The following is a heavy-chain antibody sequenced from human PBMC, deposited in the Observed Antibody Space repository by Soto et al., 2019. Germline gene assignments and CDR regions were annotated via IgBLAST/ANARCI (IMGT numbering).Heavy chain of an antibody. CDR3: ARVPGYCSGGSCYSYPPDYYYYGMDV. Sequence: QVQLVQSGAEVKKPGSSMKVSCKASGGTFSSYAISWVRQAHGQGLEWMGGSIPIFGRANYAQKFQGRVTITAEESTSTAYMELSSLRSEDTAVYYCARVPGYCSGGSCYSYPPDYYYYGMDVWGQGTTVTVFS. D-gene: IGHD2-15*01. CDR1: GGTFSSYA. J-gene: IGHJ6*02. V-gene: IGHV1-69*01. CDR2: SIPIFGRA.